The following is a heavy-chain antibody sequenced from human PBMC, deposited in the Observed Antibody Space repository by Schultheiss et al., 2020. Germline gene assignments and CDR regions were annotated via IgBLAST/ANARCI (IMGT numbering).Heavy chain of an antibody. CDR2: ISAYNGNT. CDR1: GYTFTSYG. V-gene: IGHV1-18*01. CDR3: ANRAAAGTAQFGY. J-gene: IGHJ4*02. D-gene: IGHD6-13*01. Sequence: ASVKVSCKASGYTFTSYGISWVRQAPGQGLEWMGRISAYNGNTNYAQKLQGRVTITADESTSTAYMELSSLRSDDTAVYYCANRAAAGTAQFGYWGQGTLVTVSS.